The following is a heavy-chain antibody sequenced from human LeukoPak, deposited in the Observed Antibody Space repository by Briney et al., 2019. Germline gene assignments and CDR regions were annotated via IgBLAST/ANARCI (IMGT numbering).Heavy chain of an antibody. J-gene: IGHJ3*02. D-gene: IGHD3-22*01. CDR3: ARMYYYDSSDYYYVLDAFDI. V-gene: IGHV1-18*01. CDR2: ISAYNGNT. CDR1: GYTFTSYG. Sequence: GASVKVSCKASGYTFTSYGISWVRQAPGQGLEWMGWISAYNGNTNYAQKLQGRVTMTVDTSTSTAYMELRSLISDDTAVYYCARMYYYDSSDYYYVLDAFDIWGQGTMVTVSS.